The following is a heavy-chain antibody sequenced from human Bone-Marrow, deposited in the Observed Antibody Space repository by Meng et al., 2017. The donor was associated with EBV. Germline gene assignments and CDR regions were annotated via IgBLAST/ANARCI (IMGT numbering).Heavy chain of an antibody. V-gene: IGHV7-4-1*02. D-gene: IGHD3-10*01. Sequence: QVSLVQSGYEWNKPGASGKISCKASGYTFISYAMNWVRQAPGQGREWMGWINTNTGNPTYAQGFTGRFVFSLDTSVSTAYLQISSLKAEDTAVYYCARGVLGMVYYFDYWGQGTLVTVSS. J-gene: IGHJ4*02. CDR2: INTNTGNP. CDR3: ARGVLGMVYYFDY. CDR1: GYTFISYA.